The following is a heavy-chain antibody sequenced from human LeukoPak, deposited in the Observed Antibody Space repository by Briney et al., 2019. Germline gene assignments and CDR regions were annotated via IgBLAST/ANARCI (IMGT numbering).Heavy chain of an antibody. V-gene: IGHV3-23*01. J-gene: IGHJ4*02. CDR3: AQEEVPNDY. CDR2: LSRGGDIT. Sequence: GGSLRLSCAVSGLTFSNHAMSWVRQAPGRGLEWISALSRGGDITYYADSVRGRFTIPRDISKNTLYLQMNSLRADDTAIYYCAQEEVPNDYWGQGTLVTVSS. CDR1: GLTFSNHA.